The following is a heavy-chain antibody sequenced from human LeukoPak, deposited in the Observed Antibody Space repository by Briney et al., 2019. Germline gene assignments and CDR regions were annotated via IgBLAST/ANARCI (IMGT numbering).Heavy chain of an antibody. D-gene: IGHD3-22*01. J-gene: IGHJ3*02. Sequence: SEALSLTCTVSGGSISSYYWSWIRQPPGKGLEWIGYIYYSGSTNYNPFLKSRVTISVDTSKNQFSLKLSSVTAADTAVYYCARHSSTYYYDSSGYFHAFDIWGQGTMVTVSS. CDR1: GGSISSYY. CDR2: IYYSGST. V-gene: IGHV4-59*01. CDR3: ARHSSTYYYDSSGYFHAFDI.